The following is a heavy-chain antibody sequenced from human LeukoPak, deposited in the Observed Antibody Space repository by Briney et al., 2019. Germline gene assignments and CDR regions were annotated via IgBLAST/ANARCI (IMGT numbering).Heavy chain of an antibody. Sequence: GGSLRLSCAASGFTFSSYAMHWVRQAPGKGLEWVSRINSDGGTTSYADSVKGRFTISRDNAKNTLYLQMNSLRAEDTAVYYCARGSGGNYDILTGYDDYWGQGTLVTVSS. V-gene: IGHV3-74*01. CDR2: INSDGGTT. CDR1: GFTFSSYA. CDR3: ARGSGGNYDILTGYDDY. J-gene: IGHJ4*02. D-gene: IGHD3-9*01.